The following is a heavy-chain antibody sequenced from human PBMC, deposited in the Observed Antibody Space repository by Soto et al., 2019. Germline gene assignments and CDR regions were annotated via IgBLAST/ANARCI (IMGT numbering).Heavy chain of an antibody. CDR2: IIPIFGTA. CDR1: GGTFSSYA. V-gene: IGHV1-69*01. CDR3: ARTSPKHSSGWKNWFDS. Sequence: QVQLVQSGAEVKKPGSSVKVSCKASGGTFSSYAISWVRQAPGQGLEWMGVIIPIFGTANYAQKFQGRVTITADESTSTAYMELRSLRSEDTAVYYCARTSPKHSSGWKNWFDSWGQGALVTVSS. D-gene: IGHD6-19*01. J-gene: IGHJ5*01.